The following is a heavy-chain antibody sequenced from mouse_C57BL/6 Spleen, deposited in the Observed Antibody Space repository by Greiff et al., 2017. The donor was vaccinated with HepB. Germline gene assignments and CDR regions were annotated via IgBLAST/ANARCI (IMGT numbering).Heavy chain of an antibody. CDR2: IRSKSNNYAT. V-gene: IGHV10-1*01. D-gene: IGHD1-1*01. J-gene: IGHJ1*03. Sequence: EVKVIESGGGLVQPKGSLKLSCAASGFSFNTYAMNWVRQAPGKGLEWVARIRSKSNNYATYYAESVKDRFTISRDDSESMLYLQMNNLKTEDTAMYYCVRQSHYYGSSYGYFDVWGTGTTVTVSS. CDR1: GFSFNTYA. CDR3: VRQSHYYGSSYGYFDV.